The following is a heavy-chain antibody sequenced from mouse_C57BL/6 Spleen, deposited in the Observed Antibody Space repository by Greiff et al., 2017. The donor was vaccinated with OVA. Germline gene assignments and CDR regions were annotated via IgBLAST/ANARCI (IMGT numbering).Heavy chain of an antibody. CDR1: GYTFTSYW. Sequence: VQLQQPGAELVMPGASVKLSCKASGYTFTSYWMHWVKQRPGQGLEWIGEIDPSDSYTNYNQKFKGKSTLTVDKSSSTAYMQLSSLTSEDSAVYYCARSGDYDRYYFDYWGQGTTLTVSS. J-gene: IGHJ2*01. CDR3: ARSGDYDRYYFDY. V-gene: IGHV1-69*01. D-gene: IGHD2-4*01. CDR2: IDPSDSYT.